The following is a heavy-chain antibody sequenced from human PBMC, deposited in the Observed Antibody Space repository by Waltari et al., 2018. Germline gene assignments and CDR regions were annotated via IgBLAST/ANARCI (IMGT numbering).Heavy chain of an antibody. CDR1: SLSAGFS. D-gene: IGHD3-22*01. CDR3: ARHRLDRGDSFDF. CDR2: IYHLGNT. Sequence: SLSAGFSWGWVRQSSGKGLEWIGSIYHLGNTRYNPPPTSRPAVSMDLSKNEFSLRLTSVTAADTAIYYCARHRLDRGDSFDFWGQGALVTVSS. V-gene: IGHV4-38-2*01. J-gene: IGHJ4*02.